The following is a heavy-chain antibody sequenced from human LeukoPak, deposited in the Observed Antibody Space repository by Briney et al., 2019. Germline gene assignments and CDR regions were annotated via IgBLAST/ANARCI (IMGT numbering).Heavy chain of an antibody. CDR3: ARGPLDIVVVPAANYYYYMDV. CDR1: GYTFTSYD. D-gene: IGHD2-2*03. Sequence: ASVKVSCKASGYTFTSYDINWVRQATGQGLEWMGWMNPNSGNTGYAQKFQGRVTMTRNTSISTAYMELSSLRSEDTAVYYCARGPLDIVVVPAANYYYYMDVWGKGTTVTVSS. J-gene: IGHJ6*03. CDR2: MNPNSGNT. V-gene: IGHV1-8*01.